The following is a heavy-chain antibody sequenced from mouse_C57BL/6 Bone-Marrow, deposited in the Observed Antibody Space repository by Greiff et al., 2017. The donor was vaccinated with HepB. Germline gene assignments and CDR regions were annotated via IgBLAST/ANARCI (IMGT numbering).Heavy chain of an antibody. CDR2: IDPNSGGT. Sequence: VQLQQPGAELVKPGASVKLSCKASGYTFTSYWMHWVKQRPGQGLEWIGRIDPNSGGTKYNEKFKSKATLTVDKPSSTAYMQLSSLTSEDSAVYYCADYGSSYGYFDVWGTGTTVTVSS. CDR1: GYTFTSYW. D-gene: IGHD1-1*01. J-gene: IGHJ1*03. CDR3: ADYGSSYGYFDV. V-gene: IGHV1-72*01.